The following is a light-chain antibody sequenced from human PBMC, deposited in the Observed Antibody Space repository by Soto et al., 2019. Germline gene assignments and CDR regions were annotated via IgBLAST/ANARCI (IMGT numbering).Light chain of an antibody. J-gene: IGKJ1*01. V-gene: IGKV3-15*01. CDR1: QSVSSN. CDR3: QQTET. CDR2: GAS. Sequence: EIVMTQSPATLSVSPGERATLSCRASQSVSSNLAWYQQKPGQAPRLLIYGASTRATGIPARFSGSGSGTEFTLTISSLRSEDFAVYYCQQTETFGQGTKVEIK.